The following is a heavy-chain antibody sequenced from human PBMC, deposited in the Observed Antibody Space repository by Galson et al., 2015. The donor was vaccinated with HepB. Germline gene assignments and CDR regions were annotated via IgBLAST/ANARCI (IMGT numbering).Heavy chain of an antibody. CDR3: ARVRGGFGELSFDY. V-gene: IGHV3-21*01. CDR1: GFTFSSYS. J-gene: IGHJ4*02. CDR2: ISSSSSYI. D-gene: IGHD3-10*01. Sequence: SLRLSCAASGFTFSSYSMNWVRQAPGKGLEWVSSISSSSSYIYYADSVKGRFTTSRDNAKNSLYLQMNSLRAEDTAVYYCARVRGGFGELSFDYWGQGTLVTVSS.